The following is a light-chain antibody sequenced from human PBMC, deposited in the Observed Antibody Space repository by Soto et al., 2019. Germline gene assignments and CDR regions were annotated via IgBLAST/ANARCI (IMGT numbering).Light chain of an antibody. J-gene: IGLJ1*01. V-gene: IGLV3-21*02. CDR3: QVWDSSSDHYV. CDR2: DDD. CDR1: KIGTKN. Sequence: SYELSQPPSVSVAPGQTARITCGGHKIGTKNVHWFQQKPGQAPVLVVSDDDDRPSGIPERFSGSNSGNTATLTISRVEAGDEVDYYCQVWDSSSDHYVFGTGTKVTVL.